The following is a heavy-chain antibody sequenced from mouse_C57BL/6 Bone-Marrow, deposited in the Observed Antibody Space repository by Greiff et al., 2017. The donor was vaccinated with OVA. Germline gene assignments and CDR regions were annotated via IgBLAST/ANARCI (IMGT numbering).Heavy chain of an antibody. CDR2: INPNNGGT. CDR1: GYTFTDYN. Sequence: VQLQQSGPELVKPGASVKLPCKASGYTFTDYNMDWVKQSHGKSLEWIGDINPNNGGTNYNQKFKGKATLTVDKSSSTAYMELRSLTSEDTAVYYCARDSSGLAYWGQGTLVTVSA. J-gene: IGHJ3*01. V-gene: IGHV1-18*01. D-gene: IGHD3-2*02. CDR3: ARDSSGLAY.